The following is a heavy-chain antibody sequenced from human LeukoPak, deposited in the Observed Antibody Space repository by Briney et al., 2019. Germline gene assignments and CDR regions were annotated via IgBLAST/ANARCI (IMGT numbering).Heavy chain of an antibody. D-gene: IGHD3-22*01. Sequence: ASVKVSCKASGGTFSSYAISWVRQAPGQGLEWMGGIIPIFGTANYAQKFQGRVTITTDESTSTAYMELSSLRSEDTAVYYCASQTSYYYDSSGYIYWGQGTLVTVSS. CDR3: ASQTSYYYDSSGYIY. V-gene: IGHV1-69*05. CDR2: IIPIFGTA. CDR1: GGTFSSYA. J-gene: IGHJ4*02.